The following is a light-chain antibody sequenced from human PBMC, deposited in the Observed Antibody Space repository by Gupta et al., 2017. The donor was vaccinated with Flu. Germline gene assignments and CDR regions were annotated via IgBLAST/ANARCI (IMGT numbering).Light chain of an antibody. Sequence: PSSLYASVGDRFTITIQSSQDISNYLNWYQQKPGKAPKVLIYDASKVETGVPSRFSGSGSGTDFTFTISSLQPEDIAKYYCQQYYTLPYTFGQGTXLEIK. V-gene: IGKV1-33*01. CDR3: QQYYTLPYT. CDR1: QDISNY. CDR2: DAS. J-gene: IGKJ2*01.